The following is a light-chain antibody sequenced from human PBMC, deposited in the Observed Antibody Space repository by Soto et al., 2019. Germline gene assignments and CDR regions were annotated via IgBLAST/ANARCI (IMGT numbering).Light chain of an antibody. J-gene: IGLJ7*01. V-gene: IGLV2-11*01. Sequence: QSALTQPRSVSGSPGQSVTISCTGSYSDVGTLYFVSWYQQYPGKGPKLIIFDVTERPSGVPDRFSGSKSGNTASLTISGLQAEDEADYYCCSYAGSYNYIFGSGTQLTVL. CDR2: DVT. CDR3: CSYAGSYNYI. CDR1: YSDVGTLYF.